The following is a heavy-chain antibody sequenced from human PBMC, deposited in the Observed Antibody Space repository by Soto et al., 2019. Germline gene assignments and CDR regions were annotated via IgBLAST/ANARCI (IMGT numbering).Heavy chain of an antibody. CDR1: GFTFSSYA. Sequence: AGSLRLSCAASGFTFSSYAMSWVRQAPGKGLEWVSAISGSGGSTYYADSVKGRFTISRDNSKNTLYLQMNSLRAEDTAVYYCAKGSPSYDFWSGYDYYYGMDVWGQGTTVTVSS. V-gene: IGHV3-23*01. J-gene: IGHJ6*02. D-gene: IGHD3-3*01. CDR3: AKGSPSYDFWSGYDYYYGMDV. CDR2: ISGSGGST.